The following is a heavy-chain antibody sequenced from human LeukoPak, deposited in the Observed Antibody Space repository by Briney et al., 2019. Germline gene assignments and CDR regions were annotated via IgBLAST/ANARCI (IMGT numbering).Heavy chain of an antibody. D-gene: IGHD6-13*01. CDR2: IYTSGST. J-gene: IGHJ5*02. V-gene: IGHV4-4*07. CDR1: GGSISSYY. Sequence: SETLSLTCTVSGGSISSYYWSWIRQPAGKGLEWIGRIYTSGSTNYNPSLKSRVTMSVDTSKNQFSLKLSSVTAADTAVYYCARLSHSSSWYPNWFDPWGQGTLVTVSS. CDR3: ARLSHSSSWYPNWFDP.